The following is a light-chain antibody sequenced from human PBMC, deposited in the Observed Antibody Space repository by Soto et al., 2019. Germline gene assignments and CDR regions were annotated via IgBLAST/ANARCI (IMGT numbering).Light chain of an antibody. Sequence: EVVMTQFPATLSVSPGGRATLSCRASQSVWSNLAWYQQKPGQAPRLLIYGASTRATGVPAKFSGSGSGTEFTLTISSLQTEDFGVYYCQQYDNRCPLTFGGGTKVEI. CDR2: GAS. CDR3: QQYDNRCPLT. J-gene: IGKJ4*01. CDR1: QSVWSN. V-gene: IGKV3-15*01.